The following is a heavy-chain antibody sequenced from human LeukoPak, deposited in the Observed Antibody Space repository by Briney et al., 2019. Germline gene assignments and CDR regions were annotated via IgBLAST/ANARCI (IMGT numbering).Heavy chain of an antibody. J-gene: IGHJ4*02. CDR1: GFTFSSYR. CDR2: ISSSSSYI. Sequence: GGSLRLSCAASGFTFSSYRMNWVRQAPGKGLEWVSSISSSSSYIYYADSVKGRFTISRDNAKNSLYLQMNSLRAEDTAVYYCARDTGQLQPRLIDYWGQGTLVTGSS. CDR3: ARDTGQLQPRLIDY. D-gene: IGHD2-8*02. V-gene: IGHV3-21*01.